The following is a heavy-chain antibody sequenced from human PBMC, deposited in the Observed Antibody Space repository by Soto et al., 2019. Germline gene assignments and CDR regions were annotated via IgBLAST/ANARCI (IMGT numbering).Heavy chain of an antibody. D-gene: IGHD6-19*01. V-gene: IGHV4-34*01. CDR1: GGSFRGYD. Sequence: SETLSLTSTVYGGSFRGYDWSWIRQPQGKRLEWIGEINHSGSTNYNPSLKSRVTISVDTSKNQFSLKLSSVTAADTAVYYCARGGLAKYYYYYGMDVWGQGTTVTVSS. CDR3: ARGGLAKYYYYYGMDV. CDR2: INHSGST. J-gene: IGHJ6*02.